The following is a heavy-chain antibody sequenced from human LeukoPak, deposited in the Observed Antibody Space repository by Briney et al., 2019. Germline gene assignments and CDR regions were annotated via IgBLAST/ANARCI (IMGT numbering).Heavy chain of an antibody. CDR2: MNPNSGNT. Sequence: ASVKVSCKASVYTFTSYDIYWGRQAPRQGVEWMGWMNPNSGNTGYAQNFQGRVTMTTNTSISTAYMELSSLMSEDTAVYYCARGLRAAAMGYYYYYMDVWGKGTTVTVSS. CDR3: ARGLRAAAMGYYYYYMDV. CDR1: VYTFTSYD. J-gene: IGHJ6*03. V-gene: IGHV1-8*01. D-gene: IGHD6-13*01.